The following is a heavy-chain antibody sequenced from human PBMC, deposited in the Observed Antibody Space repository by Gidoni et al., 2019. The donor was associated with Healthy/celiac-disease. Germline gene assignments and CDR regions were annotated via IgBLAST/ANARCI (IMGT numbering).Heavy chain of an antibody. V-gene: IGHV4-61*02. J-gene: IGHJ5*02. Sequence: QVQLQESGPGLVKPSQTLSLTCTVSGGSISSGSYYWSWIRQPAGKGLEWIGRIYTSGSTNCNPSLKSRVTISVDTSKNQFSLKLSSVTAADTAVYYCAREAIFGVVTRHNWFDPWGQGTLVTVSS. CDR2: IYTSGST. CDR3: AREAIFGVVTRHNWFDP. CDR1: GGSISSGSYY. D-gene: IGHD3-3*01.